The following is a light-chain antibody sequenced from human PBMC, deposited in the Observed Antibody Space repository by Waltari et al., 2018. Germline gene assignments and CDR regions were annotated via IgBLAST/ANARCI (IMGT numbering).Light chain of an antibody. CDR1: SSNIGAGND. V-gene: IGLV1-40*01. J-gene: IGLJ3*02. CDR3: QSFDSNVRGGVV. Sequence: QSILTQPTSVSGAPGQRVTISCTGSSSNIGAGNDVTWYHAFPGTAPKRLNYGNNTRPSGVPDRFSGSKSGSSASLAINGLQAEDEADYYCQSFDSNVRGGVVFGGGTKVTVL. CDR2: GNN.